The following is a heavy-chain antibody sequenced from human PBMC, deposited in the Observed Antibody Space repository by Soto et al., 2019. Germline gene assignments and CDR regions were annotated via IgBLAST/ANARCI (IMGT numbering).Heavy chain of an antibody. CDR2: IIPIFGTA. Sequence: QVQLVQSGAEVKKPGSSVKVSCKASGGTFSSYAISWVRQAPGQGLEWMGGIIPIFGTANYAQKFQGRVTITADESTSTAYMELSSLRSEDTAVYYCARAVLCRSTSCDTGYYYYGMDVWGQGTTVTVSS. V-gene: IGHV1-69*01. D-gene: IGHD2-2*02. CDR1: GGTFSSYA. CDR3: ARAVLCRSTSCDTGYYYYGMDV. J-gene: IGHJ6*02.